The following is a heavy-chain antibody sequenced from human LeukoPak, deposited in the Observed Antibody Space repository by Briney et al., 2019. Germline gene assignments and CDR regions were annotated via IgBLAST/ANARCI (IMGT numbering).Heavy chain of an antibody. D-gene: IGHD3-22*01. J-gene: IGHJ4*02. Sequence: GGSLRLSCAASGFTFSSYAMSWVRQAPGKGLEWVSAISGSGGSTYYADSVKGRFTISRDNSKNTLYLQTNSLRAEDTAVYYCAKGRQINYYDSSGYGYYFDYWGQGTLVTVSS. V-gene: IGHV3-23*01. CDR1: GFTFSSYA. CDR3: AKGRQINYYDSSGYGYYFDY. CDR2: ISGSGGST.